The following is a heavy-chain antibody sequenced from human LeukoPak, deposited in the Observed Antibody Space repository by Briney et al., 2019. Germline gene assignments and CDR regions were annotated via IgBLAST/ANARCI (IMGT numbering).Heavy chain of an antibody. J-gene: IGHJ4*02. D-gene: IGHD3-22*01. CDR1: GFSMSVYW. CDR2: IKQDGSER. V-gene: IGHV3-7*01. Sequence: GGSLRLSCAASGFSMSVYWMSWVRQAPGKGLEWVGNIKQDGSERNYVHSVKGRFTISRDNAKKSLYLQMNSLRAEDTAVYYCATDWGAYYHFFDYWGQGTLVTVSS. CDR3: ATDWGAYYHFFDY.